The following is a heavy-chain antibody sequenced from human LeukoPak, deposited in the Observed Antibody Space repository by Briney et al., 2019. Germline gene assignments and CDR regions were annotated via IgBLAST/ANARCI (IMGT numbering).Heavy chain of an antibody. D-gene: IGHD2-2*01. Sequence: SETLSLTCSVSGDSISNQFWSWLRQSPGKGLEWIGYVYGSRGTDYNPSLESRVTMSRDTSKNEFSMRLRSVTAADAAIYYCARVYCSSPSCSFPVLGFTNWIDPWGQGIPVIVSS. V-gene: IGHV4-4*08. CDR3: ARVYCSSPSCSFPVLGFTNWIDP. J-gene: IGHJ5*02. CDR1: GDSISNQF. CDR2: VYGSRGT.